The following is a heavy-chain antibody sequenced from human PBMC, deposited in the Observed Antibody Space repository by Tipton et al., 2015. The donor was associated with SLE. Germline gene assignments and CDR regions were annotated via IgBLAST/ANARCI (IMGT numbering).Heavy chain of an antibody. CDR3: ARDWGGEALDF. J-gene: IGHJ4*02. CDR1: GGSFSVYS. D-gene: IGHD2-21*01. V-gene: IGHV4-34*01. CDR2: INHSGGT. Sequence: TLSLTCAVYGGSFSVYSWSWIRQPPGKGLEWIGEINHSGGTNYNPSLKSRVTVSVDTSKNQFSLKLSSVTAADTAVYYRARDWGGEALDFWGQGRLVTVSS.